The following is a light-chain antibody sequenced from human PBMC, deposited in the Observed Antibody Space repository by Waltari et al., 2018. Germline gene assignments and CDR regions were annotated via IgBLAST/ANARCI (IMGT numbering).Light chain of an antibody. J-gene: IGLJ2*01. CDR1: RLESKF. V-gene: IGLV3-1*01. CDR3: QTWDSKSLLV. Sequence: SYELTQPPSVSVSSGPAATLSCSGARLESKFTSWYQQRPGQSPILVIYQDSRRPSGIPERFSGSNSGNTATLTISGTQAMDEADYYCQTWDSKSLLVFGGGTRLTVL. CDR2: QDS.